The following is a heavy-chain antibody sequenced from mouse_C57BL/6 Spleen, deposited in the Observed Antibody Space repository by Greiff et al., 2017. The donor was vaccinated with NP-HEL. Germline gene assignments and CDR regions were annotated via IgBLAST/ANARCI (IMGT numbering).Heavy chain of an antibody. D-gene: IGHD1-1*01. Sequence: QVQLQQPGAELVMPGASVKLSCKASGYTFTSYWMHWVKQRPGQGLEWIGEIDPSDSYTNYNQKFKGKSTLTVDKSSSPAYMQLSRLTSEDSGVLCSARFTTGHWYFDVRGTGTTVTVSS. CDR2: IDPSDSYT. CDR3: ARFTTGHWYFDV. J-gene: IGHJ1*03. V-gene: IGHV1-69*01. CDR1: GYTFTSYW.